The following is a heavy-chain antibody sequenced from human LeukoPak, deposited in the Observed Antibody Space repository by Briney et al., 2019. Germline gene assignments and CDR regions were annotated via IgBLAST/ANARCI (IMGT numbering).Heavy chain of an antibody. Sequence: SGGSLRLSCGASGFTVKNNYMNWVRQAPGKGLEWVSGIYGDGSTYYADFVKGRFTISRDNAKNTVYLQMNSLRVEDTAVYYCTRDCGTSGCDYWGQGTLVTVSS. D-gene: IGHD5-12*01. CDR3: TRDCGTSGCDY. J-gene: IGHJ4*02. CDR2: IYGDGST. V-gene: IGHV3-53*01. CDR1: GFTVKNNY.